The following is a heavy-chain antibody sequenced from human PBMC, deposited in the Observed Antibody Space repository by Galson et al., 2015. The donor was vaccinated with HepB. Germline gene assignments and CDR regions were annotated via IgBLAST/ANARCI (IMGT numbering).Heavy chain of an antibody. CDR1: GYSFTSYW. J-gene: IGHJ4*02. D-gene: IGHD2-2*02. CDR3: ARHFKDIVVVPAAIGEVDY. V-gene: IGHV5-10-1*01. Sequence: QSGAEVKKPGESLRISCKGSGYSFTSYWISWVRQMPGKGLEWMGRIDPSDSYTNYSPSFQGHVTISADKSISTAYLQWSSLKASDTAMYYCARHFKDIVVVPAAIGEVDYWGQGTLVTVSS. CDR2: IDPSDSYT.